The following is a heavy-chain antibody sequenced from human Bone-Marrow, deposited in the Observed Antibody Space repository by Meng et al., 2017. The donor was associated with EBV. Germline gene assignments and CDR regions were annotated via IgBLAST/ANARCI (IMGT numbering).Heavy chain of an antibody. V-gene: IGHV4-39*01. Sequence: QLQLQESGPGLVKPSXXXXLXXXVSXGSISRSTYYWGWIRQAPGKGLEWIGSIHYNGATYYNPSLKSRVTMSVDTSKNQLSLKLSSVTAADTGVYFCASHDSGDYLPRGCFDPWGQGTLVTVSS. CDR3: ASHDSGDYLPRGCFDP. CDR2: IHYNGAT. D-gene: IGHD4-17*01. J-gene: IGHJ5*02. CDR1: XGSISRSTYY.